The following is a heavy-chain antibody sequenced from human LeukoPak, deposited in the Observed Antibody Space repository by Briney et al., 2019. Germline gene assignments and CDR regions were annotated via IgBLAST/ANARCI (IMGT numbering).Heavy chain of an antibody. CDR2: INWNGGST. CDR3: ARVRLTTNSFDP. J-gene: IGHJ5*02. Sequence: GGSLRLSRAASGFTFDDYGMSWVRQAPGKGLEWVSGINWNGGSTGYADSVKGRFTISRDNAKNSLYLQMNSLRAEDTALYHCARVRLTTNSFDPWGQGTLVTVSS. D-gene: IGHD3-22*01. CDR1: GFTFDDYG. V-gene: IGHV3-20*01.